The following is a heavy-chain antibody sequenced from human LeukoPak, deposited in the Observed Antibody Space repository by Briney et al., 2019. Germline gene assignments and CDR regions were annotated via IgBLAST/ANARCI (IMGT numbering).Heavy chain of an antibody. Sequence: GGSLRLSCAASGFTFSSYAMHWVRQAPGKGLEYVSAISSNGGNTYYANSVKGIFTISRDNSKNTLYLQMGSLRAEDMAVYYCARDRTGRLQDYWGQGTLVTVSS. D-gene: IGHD1-14*01. CDR3: ARDRTGRLQDY. CDR1: GFTFSSYA. V-gene: IGHV3-64*01. CDR2: ISSNGGNT. J-gene: IGHJ4*02.